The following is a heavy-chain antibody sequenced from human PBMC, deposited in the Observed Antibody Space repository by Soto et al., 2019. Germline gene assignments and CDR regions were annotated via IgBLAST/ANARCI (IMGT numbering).Heavy chain of an antibody. CDR2: MNPNSANT. Sequence: QVQLVQSGAEVKKPGASVKVSCKASGYTFTSYDINWVRQATGQGLEWMGWMNPNSANTGYAQKFQGRVTMTRNTSISTAXXXXXXXXXXXXXXXXXXXXXXRGMDVWGQGTTVT. CDR3: XXXXXRGMDV. V-gene: IGHV1-8*01. J-gene: IGHJ6*02. CDR1: GYTFTSYD.